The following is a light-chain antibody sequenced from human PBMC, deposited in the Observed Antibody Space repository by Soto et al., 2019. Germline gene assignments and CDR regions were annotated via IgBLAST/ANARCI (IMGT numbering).Light chain of an antibody. CDR1: NIGSKS. J-gene: IGLJ1*01. CDR2: YDS. Sequence: SYELTQPPSVSVAPGKTARITCGGNNIGSKSVHWYQQKPGQAPVLGIYYDSDRPSGIPERFSGSNSGNTATLTISRVEAGDEADYYCQVWDSSSDPFGTGTKLTVL. CDR3: QVWDSSSDP. V-gene: IGLV3-21*04.